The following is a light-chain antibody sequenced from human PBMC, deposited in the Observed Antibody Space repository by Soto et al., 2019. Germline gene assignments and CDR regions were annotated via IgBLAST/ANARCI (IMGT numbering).Light chain of an antibody. J-gene: IGLJ1*01. CDR1: SSDVGSYNL. CDR3: CSYAGSNTLGV. CDR2: EGT. Sequence: QSVLTQPASVSGSPGQSITISCTGTSSDVGSYNLVSWYQHYPGRAPKLLIYEGTKRPSGVSNRFSASKSGNAASLTISGLQAEDEADYYCCSYAGSNTLGVFGTGTKLTVL. V-gene: IGLV2-23*01.